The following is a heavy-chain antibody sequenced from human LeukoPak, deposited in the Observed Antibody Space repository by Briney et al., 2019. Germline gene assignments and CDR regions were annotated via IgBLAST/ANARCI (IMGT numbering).Heavy chain of an antibody. V-gene: IGHV3-64*01. CDR2: ISSNGGST. CDR1: GFTFSSYA. CDR3: ARGTHIPDY. J-gene: IGHJ4*02. D-gene: IGHD2-2*02. Sequence: GGSLRLSCAASGFTFSSYAMHWVRQAPGKGLEYVSAISSNGGSTYYANSVKGRFTISRDNSKSTLYLQMGSLRAEDMAVYYCARGTHIPDYWGQGTLVTVSS.